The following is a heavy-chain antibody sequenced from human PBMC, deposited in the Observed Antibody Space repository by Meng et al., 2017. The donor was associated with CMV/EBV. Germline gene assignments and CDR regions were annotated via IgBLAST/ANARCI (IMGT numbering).Heavy chain of an antibody. CDR3: ARLLYSWNDAGVDY. CDR2: IKQDGSEK. V-gene: IGHV3-7*01. CDR1: GFTFSSYW. Sequence: GGSLRLSCAASGFTFSSYWMSWVRQAPGKGLEWVANIKQDGSEKYYVDSVKGRFTISRDNAKNSLYLQMNSLRAEDTAVYYCARLLYSWNDAGVDYWGQGTLVTVSS. D-gene: IGHD1-20*01. J-gene: IGHJ4*02.